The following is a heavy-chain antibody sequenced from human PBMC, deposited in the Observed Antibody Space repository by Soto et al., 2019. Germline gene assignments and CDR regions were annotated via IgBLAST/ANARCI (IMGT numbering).Heavy chain of an antibody. V-gene: IGHV3-13*01. J-gene: IGHJ3*02. CDR3: ARSAIDRDAFDI. CDR2: IGTAGDT. CDR1: GFTFSSYD. Sequence: GGSLRLSCAASGFTFSSYDMHWVRQATGKGLEWVSAIGTAGDTYYPGSVKGRFTISRENAKNSLYLQMNSLRAGDTAVYYCARSAIDRDAFDIWGEGTMVTV.